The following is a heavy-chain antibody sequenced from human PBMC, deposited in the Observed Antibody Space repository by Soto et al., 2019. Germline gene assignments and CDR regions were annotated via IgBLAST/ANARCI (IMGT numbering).Heavy chain of an antibody. D-gene: IGHD6-19*01. CDR1: GGSISSYY. CDR3: ASSGSGWSWFDP. V-gene: IGHV4-59*01. J-gene: IGHJ5*02. CDR2: IYYSGST. Sequence: QVQLQESGPGLVKPSETLSVSCTVSGGSISSYYWSWIRQPPGKGLEWIGYIYYSGSTSYNPSLKSRGTISLDTSRNQFSLKLSSVAAADTAVYYCASSGSGWSWFDPWGRGTLITVSS.